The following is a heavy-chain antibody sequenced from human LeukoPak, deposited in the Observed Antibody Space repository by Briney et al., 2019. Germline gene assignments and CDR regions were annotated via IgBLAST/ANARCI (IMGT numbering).Heavy chain of an antibody. CDR3: ARDLRDQYYFDY. Sequence: SETLSLTCTVSGGSISSYYWSWIRQPPGKGLEWIGYIYYSGSTNYNPSLKSRVTISVDTSKNQFSLKLSSVTAADTAVYYCARDLRDQYYFDYWGQGTLVTVSS. CDR1: GGSISSYY. J-gene: IGHJ4*02. V-gene: IGHV4-59*01. CDR2: IYYSGST. D-gene: IGHD2-2*01.